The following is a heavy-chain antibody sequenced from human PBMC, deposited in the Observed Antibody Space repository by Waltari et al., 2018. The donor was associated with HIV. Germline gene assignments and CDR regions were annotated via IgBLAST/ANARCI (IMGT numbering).Heavy chain of an antibody. CDR3: ARGPDDCEKGVCYAFDI. V-gene: IGHV3-7*03. D-gene: IGHD2-8*01. CDR1: AFKFRHSL. J-gene: IGHJ3*02. Sequence: ELGFVESGGGLVQPGASLRLSCSPSAFKFRHSLQSYSRQVPRKVLEWLANINEVGSEKNYVDSLRGRFTISRDNARNTLYLQMNSLSLEDTAMYYCARGPDDCEKGVCYAFDIWGQGTMVTVSS. CDR2: INEVGSEK.